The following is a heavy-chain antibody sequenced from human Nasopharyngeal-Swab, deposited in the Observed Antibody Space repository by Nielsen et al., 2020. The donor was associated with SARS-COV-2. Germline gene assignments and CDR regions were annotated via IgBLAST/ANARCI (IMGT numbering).Heavy chain of an antibody. CDR2: IYYSGST. CDR1: GGSFSGYY. CDR3: ARLARVAATLFDY. Sequence: SETLSLTCAVYGGSFSGYYWSWIRQPPGKGLEWIGYIYYSGSTNYNPSLKSRVTISVDTSKNQFSLKLSSVTAADTAVYYCARLARVAATLFDYWGQGTLVTVSS. J-gene: IGHJ4*02. V-gene: IGHV4-59*01. D-gene: IGHD2-15*01.